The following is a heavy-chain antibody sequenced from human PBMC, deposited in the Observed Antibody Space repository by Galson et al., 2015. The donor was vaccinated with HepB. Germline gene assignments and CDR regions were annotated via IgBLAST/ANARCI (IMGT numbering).Heavy chain of an antibody. D-gene: IGHD2-8*01. J-gene: IGHJ6*02. CDR2: IDPSDSYT. V-gene: IGHV5-10-1*01. CDR3: ARCGRGYCTNGVRHEQGPDV. Sequence: QSGAEVKKPGESLRISCKGSGYSFTSYWISWVRQMPGKGLEWMGRIDPSDSYTNYSPSFQGHVTISADKSISTAYLQWSSLKASDTAMYYCARCGRGYCTNGVRHEQGPDVWGQGTTVTVSS. CDR1: GYSFTSYW.